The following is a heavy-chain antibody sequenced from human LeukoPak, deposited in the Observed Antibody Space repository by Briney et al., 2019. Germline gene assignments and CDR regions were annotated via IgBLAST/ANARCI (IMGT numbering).Heavy chain of an antibody. D-gene: IGHD5-24*01. V-gene: IGHV4-59*10. J-gene: IGHJ2*01. Sequence: PSETLSLACAVYGGSFSGYYWSWIRQPAGKGLEWIGRISTSGTTNYDPSLKSRVTISVDTSKNHFSLKLSSVTAADTAVYYCARGSRDDYSNYWYFDLWGRGTLVTVSS. CDR2: ISTSGTT. CDR3: ARGSRDDYSNYWYFDL. CDR1: GGSFSGYY.